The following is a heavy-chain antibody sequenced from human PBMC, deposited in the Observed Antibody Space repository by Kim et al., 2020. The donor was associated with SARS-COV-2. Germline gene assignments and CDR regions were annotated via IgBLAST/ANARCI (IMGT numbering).Heavy chain of an antibody. CDR1: GGSISSGGYY. Sequence: SETLSLTCTVSGGSISSGGYYWSWIRQHPGKGLEWIGYIYYSGSTYYNPSLKSRVTISVDTSKNQFSLKLSSVTAADTAVYYCARGLRYVDGLPYFGYWGQGTLVTVSS. CDR3: ARGLRYVDGLPYFGY. D-gene: IGHD3-9*01. V-gene: IGHV4-31*03. CDR2: IYYSGST. J-gene: IGHJ4*02.